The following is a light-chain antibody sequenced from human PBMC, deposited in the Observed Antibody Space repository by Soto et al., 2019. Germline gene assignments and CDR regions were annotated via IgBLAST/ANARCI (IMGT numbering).Light chain of an antibody. Sequence: IVMTQSPATLSVYPGERATLSCRASQSVSSNLAWYQQKPGQAPRLLIYGASTRATGIPARFSGSGSGTEFTLTISSLQSEDYAVYYCQQYYNWPPYTFGQGSMV. V-gene: IGKV3-15*01. CDR2: GAS. CDR3: QQYYNWPPYT. CDR1: QSVSSN. J-gene: IGKJ2*01.